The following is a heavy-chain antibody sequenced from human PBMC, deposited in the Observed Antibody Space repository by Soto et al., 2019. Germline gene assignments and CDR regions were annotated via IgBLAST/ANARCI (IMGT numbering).Heavy chain of an antibody. CDR2: ISTYNGDA. V-gene: IGHV1-18*01. D-gene: IGHD1-26*01. CDR1: GYTFSTSG. Sequence: ASVKVSCKSSGYTFSTSGISWVRQAPGQGLEWMGWISTYNGDANYAQRFQGRVTMTTDTSTSTTFMELRSLRSDDTVVYYCARGGAKPFYYYGMDVWGQGTTVTVSS. CDR3: ARGGAKPFYYYGMDV. J-gene: IGHJ6*02.